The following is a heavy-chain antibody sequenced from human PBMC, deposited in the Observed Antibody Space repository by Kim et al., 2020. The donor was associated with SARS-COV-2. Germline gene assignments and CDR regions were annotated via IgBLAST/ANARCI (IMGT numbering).Heavy chain of an antibody. J-gene: IGHJ6*02. Sequence: GGSLRLSCAASGFTFSTCAIHWVRQAPGKGLEWVAVISYEGSNKNYADSVKGRFTISRDNSKNTLYLQMNSIRAEDTALYYCARDPSARIRGVTYSDYGMDVWGHGTTVTVSS. CDR2: ISYEGSNK. CDR3: ARDPSARIRGVTYSDYGMDV. V-gene: IGHV3-30-3*01. CDR1: GFTFSTCA. D-gene: IGHD3-10*01.